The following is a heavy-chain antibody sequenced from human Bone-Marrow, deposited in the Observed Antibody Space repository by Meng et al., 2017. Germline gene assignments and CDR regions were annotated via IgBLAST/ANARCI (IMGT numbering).Heavy chain of an antibody. V-gene: IGHV4-38-2*01. CDR1: GFSINSAYY. CDR2: LYHRGTT. D-gene: IGHD3-22*01. CDR3: ARAMYYYDGSGDI. J-gene: IGHJ3*02. Sequence: ESLKISCVVSGFSINSAYYWGWIRQPPGKGLEWIGTLYHRGTTYYNPSLKSRVTISVDTSKNQFSLKLTSVTAADTAIYYCARAMYYYDGSGDIWGQGTMVTVSS.